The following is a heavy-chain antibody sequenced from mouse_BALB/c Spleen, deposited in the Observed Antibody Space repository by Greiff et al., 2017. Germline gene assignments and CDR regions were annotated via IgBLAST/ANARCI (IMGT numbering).Heavy chain of an antibody. CDR3: ARVLYGNYNAMDY. D-gene: IGHD2-10*02. Sequence: DVKLVESGGGLVKPGGSLKLSCAASGFTFSDYYMYWVRQTPEKRLEWVATISDGGSYTYYPDSVKGRFTISRDNAKNNLYLQMSSLKSEDTAMYYCARVLYGNYNAMDYWGQGTSVTVSS. V-gene: IGHV5-4*02. CDR2: ISDGGSYT. J-gene: IGHJ4*01. CDR1: GFTFSDYY.